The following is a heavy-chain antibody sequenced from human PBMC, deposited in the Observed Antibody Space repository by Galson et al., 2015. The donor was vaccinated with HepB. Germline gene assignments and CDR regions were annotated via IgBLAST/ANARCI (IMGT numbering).Heavy chain of an antibody. CDR2: ISWNSGSI. CDR3: AKASGWYGGWFDP. V-gene: IGHV3-9*01. Sequence: SLRLSCAASGFTFDDYAMTWVRQAPGKGLEWVSGISWNSGSIGYADSVKGRFTISRDNAKNSLYLQMNSLRADDTALYYCAKASGWYGGWFDPWCQGTLGTVSS. CDR1: GFTFDDYA. J-gene: IGHJ5*02. D-gene: IGHD6-19*01.